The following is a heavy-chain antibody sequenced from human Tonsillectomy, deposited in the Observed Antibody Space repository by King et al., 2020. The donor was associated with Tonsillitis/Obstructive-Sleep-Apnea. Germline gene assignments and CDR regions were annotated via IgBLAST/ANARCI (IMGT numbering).Heavy chain of an antibody. Sequence: VQLVESGAEVKKPGASVKVSCKASGYTFTGFYIHWVRQAPGQGLEWMGRINPNSGGTNYAQKFQGSITMTRDTSISTTYMELSRLRSDVTAVYYCGRAAVRTDILTGDRYYFDYWGQGTLVTVSS. J-gene: IGHJ4*02. V-gene: IGHV1-2*06. CDR1: GYTFTGFY. D-gene: IGHD3-9*01. CDR3: GRAAVRTDILTGDRYYFDY. CDR2: INPNSGGT.